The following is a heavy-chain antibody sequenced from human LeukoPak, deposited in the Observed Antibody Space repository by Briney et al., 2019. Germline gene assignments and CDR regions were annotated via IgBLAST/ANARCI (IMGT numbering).Heavy chain of an antibody. V-gene: IGHV3-33*01. Sequence: GGSLRLSCVASGFTLSSYGMHWVRQAPGKGLEWVAVLWYDGSNKKYGDSAKGRFTISSDDSRNTLYLQMDSLRAVDTGVYYCARVAEAYFYYMDVWGEGTTVTVSS. J-gene: IGHJ6*03. CDR3: ARVAEAYFYYMDV. CDR2: LWYDGSNK. CDR1: GFTLSSYG.